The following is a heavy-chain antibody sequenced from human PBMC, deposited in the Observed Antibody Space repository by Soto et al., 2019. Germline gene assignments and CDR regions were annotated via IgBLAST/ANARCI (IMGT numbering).Heavy chain of an antibody. D-gene: IGHD5-18*01. CDR1: GYTFFTYD. V-gene: IGHV1-8*02. Sequence: GASVKVSCKASGYTFFTYDISWVRQAPGQGLEWMGWISTYSGDTKYAQKFQGRVTMTRNTSISTAYMELSSLRSEDTAVYYCARGYGYSYDEGNDYWGQGTLVTVSS. CDR3: ARGYGYSYDEGNDY. J-gene: IGHJ4*02. CDR2: ISTYSGDT.